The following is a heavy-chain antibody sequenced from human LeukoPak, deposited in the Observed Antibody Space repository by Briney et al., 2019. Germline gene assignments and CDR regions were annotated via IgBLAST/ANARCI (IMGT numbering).Heavy chain of an antibody. CDR3: AKDISNYYGSGSYGY. V-gene: IGHV3-9*01. Sequence: GGSLRLSCAASGFTFDDYAMHWVRQAPGKGLEWVSGITWNSDNIEYADSVKGRFTISRDNAKNSLYLQMNSLRAEDTALYYCAKDISNYYGSGSYGYWGQGTLVTVSS. CDR1: GFTFDDYA. J-gene: IGHJ4*02. D-gene: IGHD3-10*01. CDR2: ITWNSDNI.